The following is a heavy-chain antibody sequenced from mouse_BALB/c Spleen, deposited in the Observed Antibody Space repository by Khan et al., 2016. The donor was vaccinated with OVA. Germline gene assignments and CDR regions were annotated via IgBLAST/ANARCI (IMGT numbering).Heavy chain of an antibody. J-gene: IGHJ4*01. CDR2: IYPYNDET. Sequence: VQLKQSGPELVKPGASVKMSCKASGYTFTDYVMHWVKQKPGQGLEWIGYIYPYNDETESTERFKGKATLTLDKSSNTAYMDLSSLTSADSAVYYCARSTTDYYIMGYWGQGTSVTVSS. V-gene: IGHV1S136*01. CDR1: GYTFTDYV. CDR3: ARSTTDYYIMGY. D-gene: IGHD1-1*01.